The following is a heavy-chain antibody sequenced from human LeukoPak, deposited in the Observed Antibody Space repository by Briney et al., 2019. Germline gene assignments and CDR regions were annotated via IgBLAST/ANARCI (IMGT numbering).Heavy chain of an antibody. CDR2: IYTSGST. D-gene: IGHD3-22*01. CDR1: GGSISSGSYY. CDR3: ARDRYYDSSGYYYRASFDY. V-gene: IGHV4-61*02. J-gene: IGHJ4*02. Sequence: SQTLSLTCTVSGGSISSGSYYWSWIRQPAGKGLEWIGRIYTSGSTNYNPSLKSRVTMSVDTSKNQFSLKLSSVTAADTAVYYCARDRYYDSSGYYYRASFDYWGQGTLVTVSS.